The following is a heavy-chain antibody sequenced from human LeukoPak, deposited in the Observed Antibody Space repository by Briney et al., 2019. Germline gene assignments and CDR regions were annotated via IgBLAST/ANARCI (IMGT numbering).Heavy chain of an antibody. J-gene: IGHJ6*02. Sequence: GSSVKVSCKASGGTFSGYAISWVRQAPGQGLEWMGGIIPIFGTANYAQKFQGRVTITADESTSTAYMELSSLRSEDTAVYYCARELGCSSTSCYTGLYYYGMDVWGQGTTVTVSS. D-gene: IGHD2-2*02. CDR1: GGTFSGYA. CDR2: IIPIFGTA. V-gene: IGHV1-69*01. CDR3: ARELGCSSTSCYTGLYYYGMDV.